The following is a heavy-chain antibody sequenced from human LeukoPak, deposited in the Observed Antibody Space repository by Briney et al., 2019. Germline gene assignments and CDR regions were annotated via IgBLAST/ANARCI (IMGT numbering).Heavy chain of an antibody. CDR1: GGSISSYY. CDR2: IYYSGNT. V-gene: IGHV4-59*08. CDR3: ASHENLRAGYFDH. Sequence: SETLSLTCTVSGGSISSYYWSWIRQPPGKGLEWIGYIYYSGNTYYNPSLKSRVTISVDTSKNQFALRLTSVTAADTAVYYCASHENLRAGYFDHWGQGALVTASS. D-gene: IGHD1-14*01. J-gene: IGHJ4*02.